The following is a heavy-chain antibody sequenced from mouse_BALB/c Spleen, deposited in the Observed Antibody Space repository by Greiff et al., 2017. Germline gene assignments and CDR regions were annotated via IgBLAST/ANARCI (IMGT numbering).Heavy chain of an antibody. V-gene: IGHV1-5*01. Sequence: VQLQQSGTVLARPGASVKMSCKASGYSFTSYWMHWVKQRPGQGLEWIGAIYPGNSDTSYNQKFKGKAKLTAVTSASTAYMELSSLTNEDSAVSYYTRSRSYYYDMDYWGQGTSVTVSS. CDR1: GYSFTSYW. CDR3: TRSRSYYYDMDY. D-gene: IGHD1-1*01. J-gene: IGHJ4*01. CDR2: IYPGNSDT.